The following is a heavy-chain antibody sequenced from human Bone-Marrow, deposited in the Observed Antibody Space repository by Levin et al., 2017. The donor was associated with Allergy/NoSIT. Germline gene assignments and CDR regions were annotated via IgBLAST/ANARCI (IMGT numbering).Heavy chain of an antibody. CDR2: INHSGST. CDR3: ARLVGYCSGGSCYDLVGEDWFDP. D-gene: IGHD2-15*01. J-gene: IGHJ5*02. Sequence: GSLRLSCAVYGGSFSGYYWSWIRQPPGKGLEWIGEINHSGSTNYNPSLKSRVTISVDTSKNQFSLKLSSVTAADTAVYYCARLVGYCSGGSCYDLVGEDWFDPWGQGTLVTVSS. V-gene: IGHV4-34*01. CDR1: GGSFSGYY.